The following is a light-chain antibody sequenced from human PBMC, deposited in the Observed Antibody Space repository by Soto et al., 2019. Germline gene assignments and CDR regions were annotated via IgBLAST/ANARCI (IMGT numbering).Light chain of an antibody. CDR3: AALDDSLNGVV. Sequence: QSVLTQPPSASGTPGQRVTISCSGSSSNIGSNTVNWYQQLPGTAPKLLIYSNNQRPSGVPDRFSVSKSGTSASLAISGLQSEDEAEYYCAALDDSLNGVVFGGGTKLTVL. CDR2: SNN. J-gene: IGLJ2*01. V-gene: IGLV1-44*01. CDR1: SSNIGSNT.